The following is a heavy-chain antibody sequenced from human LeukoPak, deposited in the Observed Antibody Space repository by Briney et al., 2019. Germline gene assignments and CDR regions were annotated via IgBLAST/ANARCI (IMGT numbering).Heavy chain of an antibody. CDR1: GFTFSNYA. J-gene: IGHJ3*02. Sequence: GGSLRLSCAASGFTFSNYAMTWVRQAPGRGLEWDSSITGSRGTTHYADSVKGRFTISRDDSRNALFLQMNSLRAEDTALYYCTRDPNGDYIGAFEMWGPGTKVTVSS. D-gene: IGHD4-17*01. CDR2: ITGSRGTT. CDR3: TRDPNGDYIGAFEM. V-gene: IGHV3-23*01.